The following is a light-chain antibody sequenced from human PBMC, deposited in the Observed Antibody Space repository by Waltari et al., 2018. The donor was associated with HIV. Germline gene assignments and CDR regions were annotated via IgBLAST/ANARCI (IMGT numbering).Light chain of an antibody. Sequence: NFMLTQPHSVSESPGKTVTISCTRSSGSIASNYVQWYQQRPGRAPTTVMDEANQSPSGCPDRFSGSIDRSSNSASLTISGLKTEDEADYYCQSYDSSNHNWVFGGGTKLTVL. CDR3: QSYDSSNHNWV. J-gene: IGLJ3*02. V-gene: IGLV6-57*03. CDR2: EAN. CDR1: SGSIASNY.